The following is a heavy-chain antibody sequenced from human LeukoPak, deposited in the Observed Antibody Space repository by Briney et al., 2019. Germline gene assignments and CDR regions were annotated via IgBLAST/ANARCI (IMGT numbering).Heavy chain of an antibody. CDR3: ARGSGSRYGPFDY. CDR2: ISLSGTMI. Sequence: GGSLRLSCAASGFIFSDCYMSWIRQAPGKGLEWVSDISLSGTMIYYADSVKGRFTISRDNARNSVYLHMDSLRVEDTAVYYCARGSGSRYGPFDYWGQGTLVTVSS. D-gene: IGHD5-18*01. J-gene: IGHJ4*02. CDR1: GFIFSDCY. V-gene: IGHV3-11*04.